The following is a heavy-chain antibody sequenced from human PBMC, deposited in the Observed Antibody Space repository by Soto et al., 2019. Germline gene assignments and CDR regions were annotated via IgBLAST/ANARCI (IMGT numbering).Heavy chain of an antibody. Sequence: QVQLAESGGGVVQPGRSLRLSCAASGFTFSNFAMHWVRQAPGRGLEWVALISYDGTNKHYAGSVKGRFTVSRDNSNNPLSLQMTRLGAEDTGVYYCARGGVFYGSGSFYAFDICGQGTMVIVSS. CDR2: ISYDGTNK. D-gene: IGHD3-10*01. V-gene: IGHV3-30*03. J-gene: IGHJ3*02. CDR1: GFTFSNFA. CDR3: ARGGVFYGSGSFYAFDI.